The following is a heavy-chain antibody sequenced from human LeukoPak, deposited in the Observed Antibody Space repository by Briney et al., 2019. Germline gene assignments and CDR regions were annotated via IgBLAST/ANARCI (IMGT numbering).Heavy chain of an antibody. V-gene: IGHV1-18*01. J-gene: IGHJ4*02. CDR3: ARDGSWSGFYFDY. D-gene: IGHD3-3*01. Sequence: GASVKVSLQTSGSDFTSVGITWVRRAPGQGLEWMGWISPYNGNTRYAQKFQGRVAMTTDTSTTTAYMELRGLRFNDTAVYYCARDGSWSGFYFDYWGQGTLVTVSS. CDR2: ISPYNGNT. CDR1: GSDFTSVG.